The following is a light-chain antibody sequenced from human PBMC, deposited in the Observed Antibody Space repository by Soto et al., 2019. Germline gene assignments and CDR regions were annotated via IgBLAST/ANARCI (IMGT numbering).Light chain of an antibody. CDR2: GAS. V-gene: IGKV1-5*01. CDR1: QYIHIS. J-gene: IGKJ1*01. Sequence: DIQMTQSPSTLSASVGDRVTLTCRASQYIHISLAWYQQKPGKAPKLLIYGASTLESGVPSRISGSGSGTEFTLTISSLQPDDFATYYCEQYKSYSWTFGQGTKVEIK. CDR3: EQYKSYSWT.